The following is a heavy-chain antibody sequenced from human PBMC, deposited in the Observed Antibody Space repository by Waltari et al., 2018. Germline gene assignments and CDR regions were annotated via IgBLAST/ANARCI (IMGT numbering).Heavy chain of an antibody. CDR1: GGTFSSYA. CDR2: ISPILGIA. CDR3: ARDRGMKRNWYYMDV. V-gene: IGHV1-69*04. J-gene: IGHJ6*03. Sequence: QVQLVQSGAEVKKPGSSVKVSCKASGGTFSSYAISWVRQAPGQGLEWMGGISPILGIANDAQKFQGRVTITADESTSTAYMELSSLRSEDTAVYYCARDRGMKRNWYYMDVWGKGTTVTVSS.